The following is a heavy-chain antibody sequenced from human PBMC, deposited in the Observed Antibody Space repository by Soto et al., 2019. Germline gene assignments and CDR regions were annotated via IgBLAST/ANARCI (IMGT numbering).Heavy chain of an antibody. CDR2: ISVSGDSR. CDR1: GFNFSSYA. Sequence: EVQLLESGGGLVQPGGSLRLSCATSGFNFSSYAMSWVRQAPMKGLEWVSGISVSGDSRYDADSVKGRFTISRDNSKSTLYLQLYSLRAEDTAVYYCATIFRYGDPEYWGQGVLVTVSS. CDR3: ATIFRYGDPEY. J-gene: IGHJ4*02. V-gene: IGHV3-23*01. D-gene: IGHD2-21*02.